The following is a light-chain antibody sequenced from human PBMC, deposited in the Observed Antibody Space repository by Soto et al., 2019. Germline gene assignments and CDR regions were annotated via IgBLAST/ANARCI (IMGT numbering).Light chain of an antibody. CDR1: QSVSSN. CDR2: GAS. Sequence: EIVMTQAASTLSVSPGERATLSCRASQSVSSNLAWYQQRTGQAPRLLICGASARATGFPARFSASGSGTELIITISSLKSEDGEVDYGQQYDNWPWTFGRGTKVDIK. J-gene: IGKJ1*01. V-gene: IGKV3-15*01. CDR3: QQYDNWPWT.